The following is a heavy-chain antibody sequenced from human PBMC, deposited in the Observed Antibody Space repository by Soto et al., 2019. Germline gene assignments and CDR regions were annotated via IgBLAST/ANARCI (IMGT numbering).Heavy chain of an antibody. Sequence: QVQLQESGPGLVKPSETLSLTCTVSGGSVSSGSYYWNWIRQPPGKGLEWIGYIYYSGSTNYNPSLKSRVTISVDTSKNQFSLKLSSVTAADTAVYYCARGTDDYYYGMDVWGQGTTVTVSS. V-gene: IGHV4-61*01. CDR1: GGSVSSGSYY. CDR2: IYYSGST. CDR3: ARGTDDYYYGMDV. J-gene: IGHJ6*02.